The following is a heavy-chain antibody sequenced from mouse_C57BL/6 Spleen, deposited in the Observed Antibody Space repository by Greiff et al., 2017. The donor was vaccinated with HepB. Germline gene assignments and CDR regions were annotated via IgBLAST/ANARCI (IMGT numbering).Heavy chain of an antibody. CDR1: GFTFSDYG. D-gene: IGHD4-1*01. J-gene: IGHJ2*01. CDR3: ARMGANWDTFDY. V-gene: IGHV5-17*01. Sequence: EVKVVESGGGLVKPGGSLKLSCAASGFTFSDYGMHWVRQAPEKGLEWVAYISSGSSTIYYADTVKGRFTISRDNAKNTLFLQMTSLRSEDTAMYYCARMGANWDTFDYWGQGTTLTVSS. CDR2: ISSGSSTI.